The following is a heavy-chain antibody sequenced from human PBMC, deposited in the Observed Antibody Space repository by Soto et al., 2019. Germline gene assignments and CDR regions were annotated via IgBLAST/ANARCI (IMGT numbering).Heavy chain of an antibody. V-gene: IGHV4-59*08. CDR2: IYYRGNV. J-gene: IGHJ3*02. D-gene: IGHD1-20*01. CDR1: CGSISSYY. Sequence: SETLSLTCSVSCGSISSYYWSWIRQPPGKGLEWIAYIYYRGNVNYDPSLQSRVTISADTSKNQISLRLDSVTAADTAVYYCARHKITVGTIISDAFDIWGQGTKVTVS. CDR3: ARHKITVGTIISDAFDI.